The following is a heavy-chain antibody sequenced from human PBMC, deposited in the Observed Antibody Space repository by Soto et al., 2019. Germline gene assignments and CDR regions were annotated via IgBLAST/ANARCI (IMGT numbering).Heavy chain of an antibody. CDR2: LKSKTTGGTA. CDR1: GLTLTDAW. Sequence: EVQLVESGGGLVKPGESLRLSCTASGLTLTDAWMKWVRQAPGKGLEWVGRLKSKTTGGTADYAAPVRGTFTILSDDSKNMLYLQMNSLKTGDRVVYYCAYYRASRAVDSDSWGQGTLVTVSS. D-gene: IGHD3-10*01. J-gene: IGHJ4*02. V-gene: IGHV3-15*07. CDR3: AYYRASRAVDSDS.